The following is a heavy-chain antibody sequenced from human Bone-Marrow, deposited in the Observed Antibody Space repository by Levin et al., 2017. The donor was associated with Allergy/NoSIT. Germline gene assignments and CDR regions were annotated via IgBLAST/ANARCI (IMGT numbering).Heavy chain of an antibody. D-gene: IGHD3-10*01. V-gene: IGHV2-5*02. CDR3: AHRLGWFGDAFDI. Sequence: SGPTLVKPTQTLTLTCSFSGFSLSTSGMGVGWIRQPPGKALEWLALIYWDDDKRYSPSLETRLTITKDTSKNQVVLTLTHVDPVDTATYFCAHRLGWFGDAFDIWGQGTMVTVSS. CDR1: GFSLSTSGMG. J-gene: IGHJ3*02. CDR2: IYWDDDK.